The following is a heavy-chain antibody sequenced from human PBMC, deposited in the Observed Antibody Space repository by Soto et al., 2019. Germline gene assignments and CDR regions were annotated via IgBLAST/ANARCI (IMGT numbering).Heavy chain of an antibody. V-gene: IGHV3-48*01. D-gene: IGHD2-2*01. Sequence: GGSLRLSCAASGFTFSSYSMNWVRQAPGKGLEWVSYISSSSSTIYYADSVKGRFTISRDNAKNSLYLQMNSLRAEDTAVYYCARGRGLNCSSTSCYGLFWFDPWGQGTLVTVSS. J-gene: IGHJ5*02. CDR3: ARGRGLNCSSTSCYGLFWFDP. CDR2: ISSSSSTI. CDR1: GFTFSSYS.